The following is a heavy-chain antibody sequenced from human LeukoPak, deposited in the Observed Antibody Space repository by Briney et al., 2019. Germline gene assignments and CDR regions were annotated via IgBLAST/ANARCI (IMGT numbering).Heavy chain of an antibody. CDR1: GGSISNYY. CDR2: IYYSGTT. J-gene: IGHJ4*02. CDR3: ARVSSGATTVDY. D-gene: IGHD1-26*01. V-gene: IGHV4-59*12. Sequence: PSETLSLTCTVSGGSISNYYWSWVRQPPGKGLEWIGHIYYSGTTNYSPSLKSRVTISVDKSKNQFSLKLSSVTAADTAVYYCARVSSGATTVDYWGQGTLVTVSS.